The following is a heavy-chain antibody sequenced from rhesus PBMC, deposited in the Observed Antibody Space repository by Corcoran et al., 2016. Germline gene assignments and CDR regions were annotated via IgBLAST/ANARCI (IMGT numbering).Heavy chain of an antibody. CDR2: IYGSSGNT. CDR1: GGSISSGYD. Sequence: QVQLQESGPGVVKPSETLSLTCAVSGGSISSGYDWSWIRQPPGKGLEWIGYIYGSSGNTNYNPSLKNRVTISKAASKNQFSLKLSSVTAADTAVYYCARAYYYSGSYPYYGLDSWGQGVVVTVSS. CDR3: ARAYYYSGSYPYYGLDS. V-gene: IGHV4-76*01. J-gene: IGHJ6*01. D-gene: IGHD3-16*01.